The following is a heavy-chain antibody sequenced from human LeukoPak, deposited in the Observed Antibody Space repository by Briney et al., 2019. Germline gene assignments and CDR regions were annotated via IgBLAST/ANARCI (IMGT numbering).Heavy chain of an antibody. CDR3: ARSLSSGWFPFDY. Sequence: SETLSLTCTVSGGSISSYYWSWIRQPAGKGLEWIGRIYTSGSTNYNPSLKSRVTMSVDTSKNQSSLKQNSVTAADTAVYYCARSLSSGWFPFDYWGQGTLVTVSS. CDR2: IYTSGST. CDR1: GGSISSYY. V-gene: IGHV4-4*07. D-gene: IGHD6-19*01. J-gene: IGHJ4*02.